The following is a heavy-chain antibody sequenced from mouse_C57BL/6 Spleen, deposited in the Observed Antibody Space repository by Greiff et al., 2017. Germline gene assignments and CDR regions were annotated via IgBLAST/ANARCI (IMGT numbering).Heavy chain of an antibody. CDR1: GFTFSDYG. Sequence: DVKLVESGGGLVKPGGSLKLSCAASGFTFSDYGMHWVRQAPEKGLEWVAYISSGSSTIYYADTVKGRFTISRDNAKNTLFLQMTSLRSEDTAMYYCARQSLIYYGNPHAMDYWGQGTSVTVSS. D-gene: IGHD2-1*01. V-gene: IGHV5-17*01. J-gene: IGHJ4*01. CDR3: ARQSLIYYGNPHAMDY. CDR2: ISSGSSTI.